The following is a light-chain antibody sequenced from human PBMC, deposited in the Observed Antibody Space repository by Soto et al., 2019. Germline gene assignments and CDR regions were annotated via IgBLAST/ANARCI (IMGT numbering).Light chain of an antibody. J-gene: IGKJ2*01. V-gene: IGKV1-6*01. CDR3: LQDYNYPFT. Sequence: IQVTQSPPTLSASVGARVPITCRASQTISTWMAWYQQKPGKAPQILIYGASTLQTGVASRFSGSGSATDFTLTISSLQPEDSAAYYCLQDYNYPFTFGQGTKVDNK. CDR2: GAS. CDR1: QTISTW.